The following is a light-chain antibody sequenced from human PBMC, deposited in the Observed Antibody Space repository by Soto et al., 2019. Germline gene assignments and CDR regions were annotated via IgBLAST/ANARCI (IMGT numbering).Light chain of an antibody. V-gene: IGKV3-20*01. CDR3: QQYRSTALT. Sequence: EIVLTQSPGTLSLSPGERATLSCRAAQTIGSTYLAWYQQKGGQAPKLLIYGTSTRATGVPDRFICSGSGTDFTRTISRLETEEVAVEYCQQYRSTALTFGGGTKVES. CDR1: QTIGSTY. CDR2: GTS. J-gene: IGKJ4*01.